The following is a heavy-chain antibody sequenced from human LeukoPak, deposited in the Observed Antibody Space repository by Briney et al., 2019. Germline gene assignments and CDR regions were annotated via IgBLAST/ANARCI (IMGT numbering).Heavy chain of an antibody. CDR3: ARDRFYYDSSFLDY. D-gene: IGHD3-22*01. Sequence: SETLSLTCTVSGGSISSGGYYWSWIRQHPGKGLEWIGYIYYSGSTYYNPSLKSRVTISVDTSKNQFSLKLSSVTAADTAVYYCARDRFYYDSSFLDYWGQGTLVTVSS. J-gene: IGHJ4*02. CDR2: IYYSGST. CDR1: GGSISSGGYY. V-gene: IGHV4-31*03.